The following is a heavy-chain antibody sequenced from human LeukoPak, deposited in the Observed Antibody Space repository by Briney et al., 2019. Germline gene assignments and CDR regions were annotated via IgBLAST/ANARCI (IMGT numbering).Heavy chain of an antibody. CDR2: IKQDGSEK. D-gene: IGHD5-12*01. CDR3: ARSYSGYEYYYYYYMDV. Sequence: GGSLRLSCAASGFTFSSYWMSWVRQAPGKGLEWVANIKQDGSEKYYVDSVKGRFTISRDNAKNSLYLQMNSLRAEDTAVYYCARSYSGYEYYYYYYMDVWGKGTTVTISS. J-gene: IGHJ6*03. CDR1: GFTFSSYW. V-gene: IGHV3-7*01.